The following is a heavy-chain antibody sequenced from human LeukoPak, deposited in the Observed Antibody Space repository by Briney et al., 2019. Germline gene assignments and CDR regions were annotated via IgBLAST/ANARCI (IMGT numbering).Heavy chain of an antibody. CDR2: INPSGGST. CDR1: GYTFAGSC. CDR3: ARDFCIAAAGSLCYFDY. J-gene: IGHJ4*02. Sequence: ASVKVSCKASGYTFAGSCLHWVRQAPDNGFDGMELINPSGGSTSYAQKFQGRVTMTRDTSTSTVYMELSSLRSEDTAVYYCARDFCIAAAGSLCYFDYWGQGTLVTVSS. V-gene: IGHV1-46*01. D-gene: IGHD6-13*01.